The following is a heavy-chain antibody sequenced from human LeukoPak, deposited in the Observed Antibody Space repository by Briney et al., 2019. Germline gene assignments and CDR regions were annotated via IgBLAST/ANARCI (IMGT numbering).Heavy chain of an antibody. J-gene: IGHJ4*02. V-gene: IGHV1-2*02. Sequence: ASVKVSCKASGYTFTGYYMHWVRQAPGQGLEWMGWINPNSGGTNYAQKFQGRVTMTRDTSISTAYMELSRLRSDDTAVYYCARDYPSITMVRGVYFDYWGQGTLVTVSS. CDR3: ARDYPSITMVRGVYFDY. CDR2: INPNSGGT. CDR1: GYTFTGYY. D-gene: IGHD3-10*01.